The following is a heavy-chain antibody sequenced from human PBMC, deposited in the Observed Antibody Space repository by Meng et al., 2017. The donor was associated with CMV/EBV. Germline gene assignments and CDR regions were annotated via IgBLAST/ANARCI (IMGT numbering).Heavy chain of an antibody. V-gene: IGHV1-69*10. CDR3: ARYSSSQGYFDY. CDR2: IIPILGIA. Sequence: CKASGYTFTSYGISWVRQAPGQGLEWMGGIIPILGIANYAQKFQGRVTITAEKSTSTAYMELSSLRSEDTAVYYCARYSSSQGYFDYWGQGTLVTVSS. CDR1: GYTFTSYG. D-gene: IGHD6-13*01. J-gene: IGHJ4*02.